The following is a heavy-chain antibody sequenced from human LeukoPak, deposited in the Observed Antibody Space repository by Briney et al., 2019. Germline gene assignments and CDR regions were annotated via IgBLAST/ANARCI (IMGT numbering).Heavy chain of an antibody. D-gene: IGHD3-16*01. J-gene: IGHJ5*02. CDR1: GGSISSYY. CDR3: ARDHYIRGGNGNWFDP. V-gene: IGHV4-4*07. Sequence: SETLSLTCTVSGGSISSYYWSWIRQPAGKGLEWIGRIYTSGSTNYNPSLKSRVTMSVDTSKNQFSLKLSSVTAADTAVYYCARDHYIRGGNGNWFDPWGQGTLVTVSS. CDR2: IYTSGST.